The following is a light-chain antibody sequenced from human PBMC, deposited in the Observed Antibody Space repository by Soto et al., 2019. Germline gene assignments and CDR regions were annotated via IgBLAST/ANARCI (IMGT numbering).Light chain of an antibody. CDR2: GNS. V-gene: IGLV1-40*01. J-gene: IGLJ2*01. CDR3: RPYDRSLSGPVV. CDR1: SSNIGAGYD. Sequence: QPVLTQPPSVSGAPGQRVTISCTGSSSNIGAGYDVHWYQQLPGTAPKLLIYGNSNRPSGVPDRFSGSKSGTSASLAITGLEAEEEDDHHCRPYDRSLSGPVVFGGGPKLTAL.